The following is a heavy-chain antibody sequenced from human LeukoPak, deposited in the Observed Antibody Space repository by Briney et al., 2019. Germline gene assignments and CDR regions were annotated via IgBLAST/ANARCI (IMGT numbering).Heavy chain of an antibody. D-gene: IGHD1-1*01. CDR3: AREERAMYYFDY. CDR1: DGSISNYF. Sequence: ETLSLTCTVSDGSISNYFWSWIRQAPGKGLEWVSAISGSGGSTYYADSVKGRFTISRDNSKNTLYLQMNSLRAEDTAVYYCAREERAMYYFDYWGQGTLVTVSS. V-gene: IGHV3-23*01. CDR2: ISGSGGST. J-gene: IGHJ4*02.